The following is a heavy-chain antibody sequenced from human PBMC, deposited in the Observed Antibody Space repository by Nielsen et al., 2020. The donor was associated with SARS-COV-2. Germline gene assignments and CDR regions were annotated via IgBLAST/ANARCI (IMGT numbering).Heavy chain of an antibody. V-gene: IGHV3-48*03. J-gene: IGHJ6*02. CDR2: ISSSGSTI. D-gene: IGHD3-10*01. CDR1: GFTFSSYE. CDR3: ARARLLWFGELFSGGMDV. Sequence: GGSLRLSCAASGFTFSSYEMNWVRQAPGKGLEWVSYISSSGSTIYYADSVKGRFTISRDNSKNTLYLQMNSLRAEDTAVYYCARARLLWFGELFSGGMDVWGQGTTVTVSS.